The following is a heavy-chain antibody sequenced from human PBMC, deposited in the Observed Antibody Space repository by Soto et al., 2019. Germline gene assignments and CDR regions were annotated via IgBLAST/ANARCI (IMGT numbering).Heavy chain of an antibody. CDR2: IYYRGNA. Sequence: QLQLQESGPGLVTPSETLSLTCSVSDDSINSDKYYWGWIRQPPGKGLEWIGSIYYRGNAYYNPSPQTRVTIPLDKAKSQFSLKLNSVTAADSAVYFCARLEGLATISYYFDFWGPGALVTVSS. V-gene: IGHV4-39*01. CDR1: DDSINSDKYY. J-gene: IGHJ4*02. D-gene: IGHD3-9*01. CDR3: ARLEGLATISYYFDF.